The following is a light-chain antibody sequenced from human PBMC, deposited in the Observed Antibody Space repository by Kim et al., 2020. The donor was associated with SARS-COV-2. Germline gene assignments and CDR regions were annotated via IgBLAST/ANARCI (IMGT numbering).Light chain of an antibody. J-gene: IGLJ2*01. CDR1: AGAVTSSNY. V-gene: IGLV7-43*01. CDR2: STS. Sequence: PGGTVTLTCAASAGAVTSSNYPNWFQQTPGQPPRALIWSTSNKPSWTPARFSGSLLGGKAVLTLSGAQPEDEAEYFCLLYYSGAVLFGGGTNLTVL. CDR3: LLYYSGAVL.